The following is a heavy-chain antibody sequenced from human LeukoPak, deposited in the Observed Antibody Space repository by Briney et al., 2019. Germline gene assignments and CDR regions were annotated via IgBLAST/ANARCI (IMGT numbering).Heavy chain of an antibody. CDR2: LYRGGNT. Sequence: GGSLRLSCAASGWTVSNNFMNWVRQAPGKGLVWVSVLYRGGNTYYADSVRGRFTISRDNSKNMVYLQMNSLTAEDTAVYYCARDRIEGATSDFDYWGQGTLVTVSS. D-gene: IGHD2-21*01. V-gene: IGHV3-66*01. J-gene: IGHJ4*02. CDR1: GWTVSNNF. CDR3: ARDRIEGATSDFDY.